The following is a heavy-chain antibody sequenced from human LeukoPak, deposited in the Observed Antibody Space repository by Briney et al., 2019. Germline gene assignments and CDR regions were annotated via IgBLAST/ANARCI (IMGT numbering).Heavy chain of an antibody. Sequence: GASVKVSCKASGYTFTSYYMHWVRQAPEQGLEWMGIINPSGGSTSYAQKFQGRVTMTRDTSTSTVYMELSSLRSEDTAVYYCARDRIVGAGPYYYYYGMDVWGQGTTVTVSS. J-gene: IGHJ6*02. CDR1: GYTFTSYY. V-gene: IGHV1-46*01. CDR2: INPSGGST. CDR3: ARDRIVGAGPYYYYYGMDV. D-gene: IGHD1-26*01.